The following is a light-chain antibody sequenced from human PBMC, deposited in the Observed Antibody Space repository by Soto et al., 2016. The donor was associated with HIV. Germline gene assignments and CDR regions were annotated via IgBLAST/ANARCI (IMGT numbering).Light chain of an antibody. CDR1: QGISNS. V-gene: IGKV1-NL1*01. CDR2: AAS. Sequence: IQMTQSPSSLSASVGDRVTITCRASQGISNSLAWYQQKPGKAPKLLLYAASRLESGVPSRISGSGSGTDYTLTISSLQPEDFATYYCQQYYSTRRTFGQGTKVGNQT. CDR3: QQYYSTRRT. J-gene: IGKJ1*01.